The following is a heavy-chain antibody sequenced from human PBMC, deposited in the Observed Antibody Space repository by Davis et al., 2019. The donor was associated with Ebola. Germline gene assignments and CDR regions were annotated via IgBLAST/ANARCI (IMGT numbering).Heavy chain of an antibody. D-gene: IGHD6-19*01. V-gene: IGHV3-30-3*01. J-gene: IGHJ3*02. CDR2: ISYDGSNK. CDR3: ARSSLQWLDAFDI. Sequence: PGGSLRLSCAASGFTFSSYAMHWVRQAPGKGLEWVAVISYDGSNKYYADSVKGRFTISRDNSKNTLYLQMNSLRAEDTAVYYCARSSLQWLDAFDIWGQGTMVTVSS. CDR1: GFTFSSYA.